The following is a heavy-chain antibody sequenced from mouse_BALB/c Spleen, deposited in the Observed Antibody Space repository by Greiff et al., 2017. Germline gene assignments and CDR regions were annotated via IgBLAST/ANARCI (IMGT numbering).Heavy chain of an antibody. CDR1: GFTFTDYY. CDR3: ARDYYGSSLDY. J-gene: IGHJ2*01. CDR2: IRNKANGYTT. V-gene: IGHV7-3*02. Sequence: EVQGVESGGGLVQPGGSLRLSCATSGFTFTDYYMSWVRQPPGKALEWLGFIRNKANGYTTEYSASVKGRFTISRDNSQSILYLQMNTLRAEDSATYYCARDYYGSSLDYWGQGTTLTVSS. D-gene: IGHD1-1*01.